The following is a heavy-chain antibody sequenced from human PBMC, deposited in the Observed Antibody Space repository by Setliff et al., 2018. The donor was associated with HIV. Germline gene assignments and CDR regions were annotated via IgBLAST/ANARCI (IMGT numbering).Heavy chain of an antibody. CDR1: GFTFSTYW. CDR2: IKQDGSEK. CDR3: ATKGAGYSYGERFFDY. J-gene: IGHJ4*02. V-gene: IGHV3-7*05. Sequence: GGSLRLSCAASGFTFSTYWMSWVRQAPGKGLEWVANIKQDGSEKHYVDSVKGRFTISRDYAQNSLYLQMNSLRVEDTALYYCATKGAGYSYGERFFDYWGQGTLVTVSS. D-gene: IGHD5-18*01.